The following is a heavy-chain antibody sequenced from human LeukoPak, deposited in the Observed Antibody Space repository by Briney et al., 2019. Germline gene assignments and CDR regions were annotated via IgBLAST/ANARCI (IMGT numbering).Heavy chain of an antibody. CDR3: VKVSIAVAGSDY. J-gene: IGHJ4*02. CDR1: GFIFSNYW. V-gene: IGHV3-7*01. Sequence: PGGSLRLSCAASGFIFSNYWMTWVRQAPGKGLEWVANIKEDGSVKYYLDSVSGRFTISRDNAKNSLYLQMNSLRAEDTAVYYCVKVSIAVAGSDYWGQGTLVTVSS. D-gene: IGHD6-13*01. CDR2: IKEDGSVK.